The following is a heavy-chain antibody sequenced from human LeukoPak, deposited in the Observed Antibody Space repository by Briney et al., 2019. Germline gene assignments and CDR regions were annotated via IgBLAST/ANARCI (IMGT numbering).Heavy chain of an antibody. CDR1: GGSISSDTYY. J-gene: IGHJ4*02. V-gene: IGHV4-61*02. CDR2: IYTSGST. CDR3: ARQVAAAGRIHDY. Sequence: SETLSLTCTVSGGSISSDTYYWSWIRQPAGKGLEWIGRIYTSGSTNYNPSLKSRVTISIDTSKNQFSLKLSSVTAADTALYYCARQVAAAGRIHDYWGRGTLVTASS. D-gene: IGHD6-13*01.